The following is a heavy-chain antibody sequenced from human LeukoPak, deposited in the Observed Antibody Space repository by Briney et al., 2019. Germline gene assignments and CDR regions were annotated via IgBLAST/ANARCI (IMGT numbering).Heavy chain of an antibody. CDR2: IYDSGAT. D-gene: IGHD5-18*01. CDR3: ARQGDGGYSYGNFDS. V-gene: IGHV4-39*01. CDR1: DGSIRSSSYF. Sequence: PSETLSLTCTVSDGSIRSSSYFRGWIRQPPGKGLEWIGSIYDSGATDYNPSLKSPVTISVDTSKKQFSLKLSSVTAADTAVYYCARQGDGGYSYGNFDSWGQGTLVTVSS. J-gene: IGHJ4*02.